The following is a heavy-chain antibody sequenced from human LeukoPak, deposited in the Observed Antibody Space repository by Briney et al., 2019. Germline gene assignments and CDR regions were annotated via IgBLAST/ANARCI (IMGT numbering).Heavy chain of an antibody. CDR2: IYYSGST. CDR3: ARRTWGAFDI. V-gene: IGHV4-59*01. CDR1: GGPISSYY. D-gene: IGHD7-27*01. Sequence: PSETLSLTCTVTGGPISSYYWGWIRQPPGKGLEWIGYIYYSGSTNYNPSLKSRVTISVDTSKSQFSLKLSSVTAADTAVYYCARRTWGAFDIWGQGTMVTVSS. J-gene: IGHJ3*02.